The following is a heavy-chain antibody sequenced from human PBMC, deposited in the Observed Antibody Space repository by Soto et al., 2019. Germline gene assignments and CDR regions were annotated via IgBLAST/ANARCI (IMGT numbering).Heavy chain of an antibody. CDR3: ARVPHKYAMVRGHMDV. Sequence: GGSLRLSCAASGFTFSSYGMHWVRQAPGKGLEWVAVIWYDGSNKYYADSVKGRFTISRDNSKNTLYLQMNSLRAEDTAVYYCARVPHKYAMVRGHMDVWGQGTTVTVSS. J-gene: IGHJ6*02. D-gene: IGHD3-10*01. CDR2: IWYDGSNK. CDR1: GFTFSSYG. V-gene: IGHV3-33*01.